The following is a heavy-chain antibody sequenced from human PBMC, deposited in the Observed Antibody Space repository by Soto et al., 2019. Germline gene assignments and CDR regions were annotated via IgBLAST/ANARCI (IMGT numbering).Heavy chain of an antibody. CDR3: VRKNPGTRPFDY. CDR1: GFTFDTYA. J-gene: IGHJ4*01. Sequence: GGSLRLSCAASGFTFDTYAMNWVRQAPGKGLAWVSAIGTDSNTYYADSVKGRFTISRDNSRTTLYLQMNSLRAEDTALYYCVRKNPGTRPFDYWGQGTLVTVSS. V-gene: IGHV3-23*01. CDR2: IGTDSNT.